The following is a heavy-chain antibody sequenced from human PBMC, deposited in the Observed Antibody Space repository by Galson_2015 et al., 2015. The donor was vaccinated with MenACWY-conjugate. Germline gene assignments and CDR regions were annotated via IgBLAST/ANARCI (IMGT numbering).Heavy chain of an antibody. CDR3: VKVSGGSGWYEEASDY. J-gene: IGHJ4*02. D-gene: IGHD6-19*01. CDR1: GFTFGSYA. Sequence: SLRLSCAASGFTFGSYAMSWVRQAPGKGLEWVSGISGSGGSTNYADSVKGRFTISRDNSKNTLYLQMNTLRAEDTAVYYCVKVSGGSGWYEEASDYWGQGTLVTVSS. V-gene: IGHV3-23*01. CDR2: ISGSGGST.